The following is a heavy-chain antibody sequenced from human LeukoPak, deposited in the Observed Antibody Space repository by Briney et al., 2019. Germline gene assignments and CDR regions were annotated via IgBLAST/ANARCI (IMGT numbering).Heavy chain of an antibody. V-gene: IGHV3-21*01. CDR2: ISSSSSYI. CDR3: ARTPVDDSSGYYDY. J-gene: IGHJ4*02. Sequence: GSLRLSCAASGFTFSSYSMNWVRQAPGKGLGWVSSISSSSSYIYYADSVKGRFTISRDNDKNSLYLQMNSLRAEDTAVYYCARTPVDDSSGYYDYWGQGTLVTVSS. CDR1: GFTFSSYS. D-gene: IGHD3-22*01.